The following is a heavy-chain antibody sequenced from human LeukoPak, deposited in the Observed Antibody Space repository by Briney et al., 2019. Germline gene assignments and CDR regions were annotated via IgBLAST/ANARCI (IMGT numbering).Heavy chain of an antibody. J-gene: IGHJ5*02. CDR3: ARMMEDIVVVPAPNWFDP. CDR2: IFSNDEK. Sequence: GSGPVLVKPTETLTLTCTVSGFSLSNARMGVSWIRQPLGKALEWLAHIFSNDEKSYSTSLKSGLTISKDTSKSQVVLTMTNMDPVDTATYYCARMMEDIVVVPAPNWFDPWGQGTLVTVSS. D-gene: IGHD2-2*01. V-gene: IGHV2-26*01. CDR1: GFSLSNARMG.